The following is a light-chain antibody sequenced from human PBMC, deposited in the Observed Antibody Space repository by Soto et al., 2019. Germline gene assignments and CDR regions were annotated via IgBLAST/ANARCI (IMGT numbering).Light chain of an antibody. J-gene: IGKJ4*01. CDR2: GAS. Sequence: EIVVTQSPATLSVSPGERATLSCRASQSVSSNLAWYQQKPGQAPRLLIYGASTRATGIPARFSGSGSGTEFTLTISSLQSEDFAVYYCQQYNNWPKTFGGGTKV. CDR1: QSVSSN. V-gene: IGKV3-15*01. CDR3: QQYNNWPKT.